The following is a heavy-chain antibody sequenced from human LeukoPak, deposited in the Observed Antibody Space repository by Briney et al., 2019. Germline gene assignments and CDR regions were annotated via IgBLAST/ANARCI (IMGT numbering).Heavy chain of an antibody. Sequence: GGSLRLSCAASGFTFSDYGIHWVRQAPGKGLEWVAVISADGSTNYYADSVKGRFTISRDNSKNTLYLEMNSLRAEDTAVYYCAKFRLGYDFWSGYHDYFDYWGQGTLVTVSS. J-gene: IGHJ4*02. D-gene: IGHD3-3*01. CDR2: ISADGSTN. CDR3: AKFRLGYDFWSGYHDYFDY. CDR1: GFTFSDYG. V-gene: IGHV3-30*18.